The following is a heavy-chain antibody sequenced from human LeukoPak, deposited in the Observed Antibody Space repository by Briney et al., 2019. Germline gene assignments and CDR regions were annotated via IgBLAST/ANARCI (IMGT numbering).Heavy chain of an antibody. J-gene: IGHJ4*02. D-gene: IGHD5-18*01. Sequence: PSETLSLTCTVSGGSVSSGSYYWSWIRQPPGKGLEWIGYIFYAGSTTYNPSLKSRVTISIDTSKNEVSLKLNSVTAADTAVYYCASGERGYSYGPLDYWGQGTLVTVSS. V-gene: IGHV4-61*01. CDR1: GGSVSSGSYY. CDR2: IFYAGST. CDR3: ASGERGYSYGPLDY.